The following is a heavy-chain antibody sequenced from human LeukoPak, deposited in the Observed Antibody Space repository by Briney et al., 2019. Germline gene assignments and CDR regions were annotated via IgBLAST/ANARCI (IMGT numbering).Heavy chain of an antibody. CDR1: GYTLTELS. Sequence: GASVKVSCKVSGYTLTELSMHWVRQAPGQGLEWMGGIIPIFGTANYAQKFQGRVTITTDESTSTAYMELSSLRSEDTAVYYCARGPLTYYYDSSGYQKTTGYDYWGQGTLVTVSS. D-gene: IGHD3-22*01. CDR2: IIPIFGTA. J-gene: IGHJ4*02. V-gene: IGHV1-69*05. CDR3: ARGPLTYYYDSSGYQKTTGYDY.